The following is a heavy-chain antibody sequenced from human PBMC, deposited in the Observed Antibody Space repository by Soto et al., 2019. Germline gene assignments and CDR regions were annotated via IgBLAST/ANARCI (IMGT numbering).Heavy chain of an antibody. Sequence: ASVKGSCKASGYTFTSYGISWVRQAPGQGLEWMGWISAYNGNTNYAQKLQGRVTMTTGTSTSTAYMALSSLTSEDTAVYYCARDPLRRRGSQYNYYAMDVWGPGTTVTVSS. CDR1: GYTFTSYG. J-gene: IGHJ6*02. V-gene: IGHV1-18*01. CDR3: ARDPLRRRGSQYNYYAMDV. CDR2: ISAYNGNT. D-gene: IGHD4-17*01.